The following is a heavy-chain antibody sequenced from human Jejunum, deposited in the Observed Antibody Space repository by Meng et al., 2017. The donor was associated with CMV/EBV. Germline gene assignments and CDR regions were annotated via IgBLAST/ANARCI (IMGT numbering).Heavy chain of an antibody. V-gene: IGHV3-30*19. Sequence: GIHWVLQAPGKGLELVTVISYDGRNKFYADSVKGRFTISRDNSKNTLSLQMDSLEAEDTAVYYCARDERVWESVDRNYFYHGLEVWGQGTTVTVSS. CDR3: ARDERVWESVDRNYFYHGLEV. D-gene: IGHD2/OR15-2a*01. CDR1: G. CDR2: ISYDGRNK. J-gene: IGHJ6*02.